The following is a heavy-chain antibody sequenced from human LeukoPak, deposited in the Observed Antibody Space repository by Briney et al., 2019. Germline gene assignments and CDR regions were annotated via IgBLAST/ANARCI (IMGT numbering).Heavy chain of an antibody. J-gene: IGHJ4*02. CDR2: IYSAGST. CDR1: GFTVSSNS. V-gene: IGHV3-53*01. CDR3: ARRAGAYTHPYDY. D-gene: IGHD3-16*01. Sequence: PGGSLRLSCTVSGFTVSSNSMSWVRQAPGKVLEWVSFIYSAGSTHYSDSVKGRFTISIDNSKNTLYLQMNSLRAEDTAVYYCARRAGAYTHPYDYWGQGTLVTVS.